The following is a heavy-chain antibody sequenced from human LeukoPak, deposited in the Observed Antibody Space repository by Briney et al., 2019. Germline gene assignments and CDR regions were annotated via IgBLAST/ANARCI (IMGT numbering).Heavy chain of an antibody. J-gene: IGHJ4*02. Sequence: SETLSLTCAVSGYSISSSYYWGWIRQPPGKGLEWIGSIYHSGSTYYNPSLKSRVTISVDTSKNQFSLKLSSVTAADTAVYYCAREDYDILTGYSNFDYWGQGTLVTVSS. CDR2: IYHSGST. V-gene: IGHV4-38-2*02. CDR3: AREDYDILTGYSNFDY. D-gene: IGHD3-9*01. CDR1: GYSISSSYY.